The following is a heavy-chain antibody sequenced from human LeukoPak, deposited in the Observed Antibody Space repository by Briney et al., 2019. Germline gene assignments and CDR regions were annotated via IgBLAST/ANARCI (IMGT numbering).Heavy chain of an antibody. D-gene: IGHD4-17*01. CDR2: IYYSGST. Sequence: ASETLSLTCTVSGGSISSGGYYWSWIRQHPGKGLEWIGYIYYSGSTYYNPSLKSRVTISVDTSKNQFSLKLTSVTAADTAVYYCARVGYGDSPEYYFDYWGQGTLVTVSS. CDR3: ARVGYGDSPEYYFDY. V-gene: IGHV4-31*03. J-gene: IGHJ4*02. CDR1: GGSISSGGYY.